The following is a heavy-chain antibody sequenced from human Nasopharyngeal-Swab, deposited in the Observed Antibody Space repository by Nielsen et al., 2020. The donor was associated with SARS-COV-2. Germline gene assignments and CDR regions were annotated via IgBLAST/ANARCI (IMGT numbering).Heavy chain of an antibody. Sequence: GESLKISCKGSGYSFTSYWIGWLRQMPGTGLEWMAIIYPGDSDTRYSPSFQGQVTISADKSISTACLQLSSLKASDTAMYYCARLLVPAAIRPLYYFDYWGQGTLVTVSS. J-gene: IGHJ4*02. CDR3: ARLLVPAAIRPLYYFDY. D-gene: IGHD2-2*02. CDR1: GYSFTSYW. V-gene: IGHV5-51*01. CDR2: IYPGDSDT.